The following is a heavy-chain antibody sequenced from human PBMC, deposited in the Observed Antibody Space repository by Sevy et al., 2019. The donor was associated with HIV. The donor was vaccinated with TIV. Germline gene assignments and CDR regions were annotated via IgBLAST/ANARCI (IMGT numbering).Heavy chain of an antibody. CDR1: GFNLENFW. D-gene: IGHD6-19*01. Sequence: GGSLRLSCVASGFNLENFWMNWVRQAPGKGLDWVANIRQDGSEIYYVASVKGRFTITRDNARNLVYLQMNGLRVKDMALYYCVRAIQSDGSFWGQGALVTVSS. CDR3: VRAIQSDGSF. V-gene: IGHV3-7*01. CDR2: IRQDGSEI. J-gene: IGHJ4*02.